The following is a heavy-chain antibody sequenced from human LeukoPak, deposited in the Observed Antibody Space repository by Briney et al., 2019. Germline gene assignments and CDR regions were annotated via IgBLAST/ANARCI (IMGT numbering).Heavy chain of an antibody. CDR2: INHSGST. J-gene: IGHJ4*02. CDR1: GGSFSGYY. V-gene: IGHV4-34*01. CDR3: AREGCSSTSCYTEGYYFDY. Sequence: SETLSLTCAVYGGSFSGYYWSWIRQPPGKGLEWIGEINHSGSTNYNPSLKSRVTISVDTSKNQFSLKLSSVTAADTAVYYCAREGCSSTSCYTEGYYFDYWGQGTLVTASS. D-gene: IGHD2-2*02.